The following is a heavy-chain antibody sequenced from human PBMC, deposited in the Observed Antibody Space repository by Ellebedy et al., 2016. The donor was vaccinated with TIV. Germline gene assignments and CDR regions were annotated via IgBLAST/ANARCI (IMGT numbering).Heavy chain of an antibody. Sequence: ASVKVSCKASGYTFTNFGFNWVRQAPGQGLEWMGWISAYNGNTDSAQKFQGRVTMTTDTSTSTVYMELRSLRSDDTAVYYCARSRVVAVPTIFDYWGQGTLVTVSS. CDR1: GYTFTNFG. CDR3: ARSRVVAVPTIFDY. CDR2: ISAYNGNT. J-gene: IGHJ4*02. D-gene: IGHD2-2*01. V-gene: IGHV1-18*01.